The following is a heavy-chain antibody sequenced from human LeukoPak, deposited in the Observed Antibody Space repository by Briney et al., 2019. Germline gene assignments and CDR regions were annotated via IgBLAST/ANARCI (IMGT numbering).Heavy chain of an antibody. V-gene: IGHV3-23*01. CDR3: AKAKGRGGVIAPVDY. D-gene: IGHD3-16*02. CDR2: ISGSGGST. CDR1: GFTFSSYA. Sequence: QAGGSLRLSCAASGFTFSSYAMSWVRQAPGKGLEWVSAISGSGGSTYYADSVKGRFTISRDNSKNTLYLQMNSLRAEDTAVYYCAKAKGRGGVIAPVDYWGQGTLVTVSS. J-gene: IGHJ4*02.